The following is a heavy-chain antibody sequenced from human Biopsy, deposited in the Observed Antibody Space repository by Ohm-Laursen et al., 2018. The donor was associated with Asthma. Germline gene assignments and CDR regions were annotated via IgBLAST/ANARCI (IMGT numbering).Heavy chain of an antibody. D-gene: IGHD2-15*01. J-gene: IGHJ4*02. CDR3: ARGMVSGFCSDGSCYHLDD. CDR1: GYPFTDYY. CDR2: MNSNSGNT. V-gene: IGHV1-8*02. Sequence: PVKVSCKASGYPFTDYYVNWVRQATGQGLEWMGWMNSNSGNTDYAQKFQGRVTMTRDTSIGTAYMELSSLRSEDTAVYYCARGMVSGFCSDGSCYHLDDWGQGTLVTVSS.